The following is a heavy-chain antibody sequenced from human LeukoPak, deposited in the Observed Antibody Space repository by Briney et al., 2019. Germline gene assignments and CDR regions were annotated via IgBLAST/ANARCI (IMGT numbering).Heavy chain of an antibody. CDR1: GFTFSRYA. Sequence: GGSLRLSCAAFGFTFSRYAMSWVRQAPGKGLEWVSAISGSGGSTYYADSVKGRFAISRDNSKNTLYLQMNSLRAEDTAVYYCAKDRLLSAHYFRDGYTEYYFDYWGQGTLVTVSS. D-gene: IGHD5-24*01. CDR3: AKDRLLSAHYFRDGYTEYYFDY. CDR2: ISGSGGST. J-gene: IGHJ4*02. V-gene: IGHV3-23*01.